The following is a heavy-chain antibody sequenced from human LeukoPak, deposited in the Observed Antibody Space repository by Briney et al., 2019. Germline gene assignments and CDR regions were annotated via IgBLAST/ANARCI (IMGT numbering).Heavy chain of an antibody. CDR1: GFTFSSAW. V-gene: IGHV3-15*01. CDR2: IKSKTDGGTT. D-gene: IGHD3-10*01. J-gene: IGHJ4*02. Sequence: GGSPRLSCAASGFTFSSAWMSWVRQAPGKGLEWVGRIKSKTDGGTTDYAAPVKGRFTISRDDSKNTLYLQMNSLKTEDTAVYYCTSYPSYYGSGSRLYYFDYWGQGTLVTVSS. CDR3: TSYPSYYGSGSRLYYFDY.